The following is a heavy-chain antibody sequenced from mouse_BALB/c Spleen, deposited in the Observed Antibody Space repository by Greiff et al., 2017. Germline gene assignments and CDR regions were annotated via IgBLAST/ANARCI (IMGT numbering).Heavy chain of an antibody. CDR3: ARTTSYAMDY. J-gene: IGHJ4*01. CDR2: ISSGGSYT. V-gene: IGHV5-6*02. CDR1: GFTFSSYG. Sequence: EVMLVESGGDLVKPGGSLKLSCAASGFTFSSYGMSWVRQTPDKRLEWVATISSGGSYTYYPDSVKGRFTISRDNAKNTLYLQMSSLKSEDTAMYYCARTTSYAMDYWGQGTSVTVSS. D-gene: IGHD1-1*01.